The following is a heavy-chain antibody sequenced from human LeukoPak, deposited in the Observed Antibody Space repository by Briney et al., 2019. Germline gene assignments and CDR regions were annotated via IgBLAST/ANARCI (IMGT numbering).Heavy chain of an antibody. V-gene: IGHV4-39*07. D-gene: IGHD4-17*01. CDR1: GGSISSSSYY. J-gene: IGHJ4*02. CDR2: IYYSGST. CDR3: ARDTRDDYADY. Sequence: SETLSLTCTVSGGSISSSSYYWGWIRQPPGKGLEWIGSIYYSGSTYYNPSLKSRVTISVDTSKNQFSLKLSSVTAADTAVYYCARDTRDDYADYWGQGTLVTVSS.